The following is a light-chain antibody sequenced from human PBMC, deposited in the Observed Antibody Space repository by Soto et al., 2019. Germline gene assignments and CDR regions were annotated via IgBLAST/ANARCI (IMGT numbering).Light chain of an antibody. J-gene: IGLJ2*01. CDR1: RDDIGAYDY. CDR2: EVT. V-gene: IGLV2-14*01. CDR3: NSYTNSSAVV. Sequence: QSALPQPASVSGSPGHSITISCAGTRDDIGAYDYVSWYQQHPGNAPKLLVYEVTNRPSGVSDRFSGSKSGNTASLTISGLQAEDEADYYCNSYTNSSAVVFGGGTKVTVL.